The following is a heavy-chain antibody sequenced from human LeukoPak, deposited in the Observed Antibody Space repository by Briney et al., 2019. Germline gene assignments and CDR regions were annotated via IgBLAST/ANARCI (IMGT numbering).Heavy chain of an antibody. V-gene: IGHV4-39*01. J-gene: IGHJ3*02. CDR3: ARLQYCTDGACSFAFDI. CDR2: IYYSGST. D-gene: IGHD2-8*01. CDR1: GGSISSSTYY. Sequence: PSETLSLTCTVSGGSISSSTYYCVWIRQPPGKGLEWIGSIYYSGSTYDNPSLKSRVTIDVDTSKNQFSLKLNSMTAADTAVYYCARLQYCTDGACSFAFDIWGQGTMVTVSS.